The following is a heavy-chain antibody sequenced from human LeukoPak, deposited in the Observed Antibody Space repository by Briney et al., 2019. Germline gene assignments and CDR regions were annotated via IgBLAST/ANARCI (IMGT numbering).Heavy chain of an antibody. CDR3: ARDHPYSGYDLAAYFDY. V-gene: IGHV3-7*01. Sequence: GGSLRLSCAASGFTFSSYWKSWVRQAPGKGLEWVANIKQDGSEKYYVDSVKGRFTISRDNAKNSLYLQMNSLRAEDTAVYYCARDHPYSGYDLAAYFDYWGQGTLVTVSS. CDR2: IKQDGSEK. J-gene: IGHJ4*02. CDR1: GFTFSSYW. D-gene: IGHD5-12*01.